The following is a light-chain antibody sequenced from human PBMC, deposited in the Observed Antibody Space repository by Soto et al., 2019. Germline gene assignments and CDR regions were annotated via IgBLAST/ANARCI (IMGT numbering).Light chain of an antibody. CDR1: QTISNY. Sequence: DIQMTQSPSSLSASVGDRVTITCRPSQTISNYLNWYQQKPGKAPKFLIYAASTLQKGVPSRFSGRTSGADFTLTINGLQPEDFATYYGQQSYSFPDTVGQGTKREI. J-gene: IGKJ2*01. CDR3: QQSYSFPDT. CDR2: AAS. V-gene: IGKV1-39*01.